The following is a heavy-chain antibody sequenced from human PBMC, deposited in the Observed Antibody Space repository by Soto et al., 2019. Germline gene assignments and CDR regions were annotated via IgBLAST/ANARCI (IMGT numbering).Heavy chain of an antibody. V-gene: IGHV4-34*01. D-gene: IGHD6-13*01. CDR2: INHSGST. Sequence: SETLSLTCAVYGGSFSGYYWSWIRQPPGKGLEWIGEINHSGSTNYNPSLKSRVTISVDTSKNQFSLKLSSVTAADTAVYYCARGFSSSWYRGEFDPWGQGTLVTVSS. J-gene: IGHJ5*02. CDR1: GGSFSGYY. CDR3: ARGFSSSWYRGEFDP.